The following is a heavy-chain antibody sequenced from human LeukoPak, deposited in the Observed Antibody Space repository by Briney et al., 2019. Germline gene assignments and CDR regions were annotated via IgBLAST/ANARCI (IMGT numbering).Heavy chain of an antibody. CDR3: ARGVRIFGVVTWDY. CDR1: GYTFTGYY. Sequence: ASVKVSCKAPGYTFTGYYMHWVRQAPGQGLEWMGWINPNSGGTNYAQKFQGRVTMTRDTSISTAYMELSRLRSDDTAVYYCARGVRIFGVVTWDYRGQGTLVTVSS. V-gene: IGHV1-2*02. D-gene: IGHD3-3*01. CDR2: INPNSGGT. J-gene: IGHJ4*02.